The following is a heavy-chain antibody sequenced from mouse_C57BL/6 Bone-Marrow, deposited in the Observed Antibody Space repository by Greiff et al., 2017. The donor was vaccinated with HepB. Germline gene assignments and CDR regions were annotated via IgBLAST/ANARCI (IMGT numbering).Heavy chain of an antibody. D-gene: IGHD1-1*01. CDR3: ARSLIYYYGSSYDWYFDV. V-gene: IGHV2-6*03. CDR1: GFPLTSYG. CDR2: IWSDGST. Sequence: VQGVESGPGLVAPSQSLSITCTVSGFPLTSYGVHWVRQPPGKGLEWLVVIWSDGSTTYNSALKSRLSISKDNSKSQVFLKMNSLQTDDTAMYYCARSLIYYYGSSYDWYFDVWGTGTTVTVSS. J-gene: IGHJ1*03.